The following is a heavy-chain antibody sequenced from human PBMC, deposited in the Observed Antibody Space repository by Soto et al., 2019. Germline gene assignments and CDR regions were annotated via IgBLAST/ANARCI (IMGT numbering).Heavy chain of an antibody. D-gene: IGHD6-13*01. CDR1: GFTFSSYA. V-gene: IGHV3-23*01. CDR3: AKDPWGQQLEPPDY. Sequence: GGSLRLSCAASGFTFSSYAMSWVRQAPGKGLEWVSAIRDSGDSTYHADFVRGRFTISRDNSKNTLYMQMNSLRAEDTAVYYCAKDPWGQQLEPPDYWGQGTLVTVSS. CDR2: IRDSGDST. J-gene: IGHJ4*02.